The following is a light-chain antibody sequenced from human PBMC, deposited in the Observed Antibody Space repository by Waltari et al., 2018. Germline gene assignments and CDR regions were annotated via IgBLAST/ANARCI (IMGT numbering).Light chain of an antibody. V-gene: IGLV2-23*01. CDR2: EDN. CDR1: SSDVGSYNL. Sequence: QSALTQPASVSGSPGQSITISCTGTSSDVGSYNLVSWYQQHPGKAPKLMIYEDNKRHSVVSNRFSGSKSGNTASLTISGLQAEDEADYYCCSYAGSAIWVFGGGTKLTVL. CDR3: CSYAGSAIWV. J-gene: IGLJ3*02.